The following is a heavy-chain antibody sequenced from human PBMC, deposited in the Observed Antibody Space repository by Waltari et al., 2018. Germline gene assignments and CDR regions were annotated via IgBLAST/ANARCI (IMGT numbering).Heavy chain of an antibody. CDR1: GFTFSSYW. CDR3: ARVFVYGANSGKRPMDV. V-gene: IGHV3-7*01. J-gene: IGHJ6*03. D-gene: IGHD4-17*01. Sequence: EVQMVESGGGLVQPGGSLRLSCAASGFTFSSYWMTWVRQAPGKGLEWVANIKQDGSEKYYGDSVKGRFTISRDDAKNSLYLQMNSLRNEDTAVYFCARVFVYGANSGKRPMDVWGKGTTVTVSS. CDR2: IKQDGSEK.